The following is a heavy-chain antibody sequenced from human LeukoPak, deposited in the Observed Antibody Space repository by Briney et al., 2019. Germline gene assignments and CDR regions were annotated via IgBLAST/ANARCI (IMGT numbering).Heavy chain of an antibody. CDR3: ARDYGGEYGMATMGLDN. D-gene: IGHD5-24*01. V-gene: IGHV1-69*13. CDR2: IIPIFGTA. CDR1: GGTFSSYA. J-gene: IGHJ4*02. Sequence: GASVKVSCKASGGTFSSYAISWVRQAPGQGLEWMGGIIPIFGTANYAQKFQGRVTITADESTSTAYMELSSLRSEDTAVYYCARDYGGEYGMATMGLDNWGQGTLVTVSS.